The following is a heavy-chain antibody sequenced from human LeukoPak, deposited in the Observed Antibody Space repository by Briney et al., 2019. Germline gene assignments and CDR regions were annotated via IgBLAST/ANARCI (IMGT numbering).Heavy chain of an antibody. CDR2: INPNSGGT. CDR1: GYTFTSYA. Sequence: ASVKVSCKASGYTFTSYAMHWVRQAPGQGLEWMGWINPNSGGTNYAQKFQGRVTMTRDTSISTAYMELSRLRSDDTAVYYCARVEWFGELLSPFDYWGQGTLVTVSS. V-gene: IGHV1-2*02. D-gene: IGHD3-10*01. CDR3: ARVEWFGELLSPFDY. J-gene: IGHJ4*02.